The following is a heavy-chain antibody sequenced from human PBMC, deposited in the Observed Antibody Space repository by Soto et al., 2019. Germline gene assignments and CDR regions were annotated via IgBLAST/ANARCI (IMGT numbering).Heavy chain of an antibody. J-gene: IGHJ4*02. CDR2: IYWDDYK. D-gene: IGHD4-17*01. CDR3: ARKGYGAYPIDY. Sequence: QITLKESGPSLVKPTQTLTLTCTFSGFSLSTSGVGVGWFRQPPGKALEWLAVIYWDDYKHYSPSLKSRLTTTTDTSKTQVVLTMTNMDPVDTATYYCARKGYGAYPIDYWGQGTLVTVSS. V-gene: IGHV2-5*02. CDR1: GFSLSTSGVG.